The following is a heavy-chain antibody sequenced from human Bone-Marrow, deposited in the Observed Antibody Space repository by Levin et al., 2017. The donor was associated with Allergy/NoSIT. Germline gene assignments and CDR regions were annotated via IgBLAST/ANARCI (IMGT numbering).Heavy chain of an antibody. D-gene: IGHD3-16*02. CDR2: IKQDGSEK. J-gene: IGHJ4*02. Sequence: GGSLRLSCAASGFTFSTYWMSWVRQAPGQGLEWVANIKQDGSEKYYVESVKGRFTISRDNAKNSLSLQMNSLRGEDTAVYYCAKMQNGPYDYVWGSYRYEDYWGQGTLVTVSS. V-gene: IGHV3-7*01. CDR1: GFTFSTYW. CDR3: AKMQNGPYDYVWGSYRYEDY.